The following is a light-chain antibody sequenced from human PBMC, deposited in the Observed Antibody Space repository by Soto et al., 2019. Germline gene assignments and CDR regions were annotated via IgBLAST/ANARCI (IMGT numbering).Light chain of an antibody. J-gene: IGKJ1*01. CDR1: QSVSSSY. V-gene: IGKV3-20*01. CDR3: QQYGSSRWT. Sequence: EVVLTQSPGTLFLSPGERTTLSCRASQSVSSSYLAWYQQKPGQAPRLLIYAASSRATGIPDRFSGSGSGTDFTLTISRLEPEDFAVYYCQQYGSSRWTFGQGTKV. CDR2: AAS.